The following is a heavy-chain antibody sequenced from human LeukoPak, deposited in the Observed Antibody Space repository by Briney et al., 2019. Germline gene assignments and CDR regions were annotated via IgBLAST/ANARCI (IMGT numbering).Heavy chain of an antibody. CDR2: ISVGGRNT. Sequence: GGSLRLSCAASGSIFSTYAMHWVRQAPGKGLEYVSGISVGGRNTYYANSVKGRFTVSRDNSKNTLYLQMGGLRAEDTAVYYCARDHLSMVRGVIIAYCFYYMDVWGKGPTVTVSS. D-gene: IGHD3-10*01. V-gene: IGHV3-64*01. CDR1: GSIFSTYA. CDR3: ARDHLSMVRGVIIAYCFYYMDV. J-gene: IGHJ6*03.